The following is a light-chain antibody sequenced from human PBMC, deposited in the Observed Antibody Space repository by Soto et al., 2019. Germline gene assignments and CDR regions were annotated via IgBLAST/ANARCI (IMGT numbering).Light chain of an antibody. Sequence: DIQMTQSPSTLSASVGDRVTITCRASQSISSWLAWYQQKPGKAPKLLIYDASSLESGVPSRFSGSGSGTECTLTISSLQPDDFATYYCQQYNSYPWTFGQGNKVEIK. CDR2: DAS. V-gene: IGKV1-5*01. J-gene: IGKJ1*01. CDR3: QQYNSYPWT. CDR1: QSISSW.